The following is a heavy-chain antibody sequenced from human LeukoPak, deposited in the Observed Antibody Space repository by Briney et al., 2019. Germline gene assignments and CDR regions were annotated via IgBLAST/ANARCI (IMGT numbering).Heavy chain of an antibody. J-gene: IGHJ4*02. CDR3: TRPSHSGSYYDY. CDR1: GFTFSSYS. CDR2: ISSSSYI. D-gene: IGHD1-26*01. Sequence: GSLRLSCAASGFTFSSYSMNWVRQAPGKGLEWVSSISSSSYIYYADSVKGRFTISRDNAKNSLYLQMNSLRAEDTAVYYCTRPSHSGSYYDYWGQGTLVTVSS. V-gene: IGHV3-21*01.